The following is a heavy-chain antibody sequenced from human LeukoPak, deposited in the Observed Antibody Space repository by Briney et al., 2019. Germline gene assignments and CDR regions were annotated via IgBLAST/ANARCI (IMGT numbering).Heavy chain of an antibody. CDR2: IHYSGST. CDR3: ARAPEYGLYYFDY. D-gene: IGHD1-14*01. CDR1: GGSISTSYY. J-gene: IGHJ4*02. Sequence: SETLSLTCTVSGGSISTSYYWGWIRQPPGKGLEWIGSIHYSGSTYYNPSLKSRVTISVDTSKNQFSLNLTSVTAADTAVYYCARAPEYGLYYFDYWGQGTLVTVSS. V-gene: IGHV4-39*07.